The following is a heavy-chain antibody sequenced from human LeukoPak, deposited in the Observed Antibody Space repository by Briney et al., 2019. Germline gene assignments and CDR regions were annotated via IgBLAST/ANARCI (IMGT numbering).Heavy chain of an antibody. CDR3: ARDSPDYGGSDHPWGWFDP. CDR1: GFTFSSYA. CDR2: ISYDGSNK. J-gene: IGHJ5*02. D-gene: IGHD4-23*01. V-gene: IGHV3-30-3*01. Sequence: GGSLRLSCAASGFTFSSYAMHWVRQAPGKGLEWVAVISYDGSNKYYADSVKGRFTISRDNSKNTLYLQMNSLRAEDTAVYYCARDSPDYGGSDHPWGWFDPWGQGTLVTVSS.